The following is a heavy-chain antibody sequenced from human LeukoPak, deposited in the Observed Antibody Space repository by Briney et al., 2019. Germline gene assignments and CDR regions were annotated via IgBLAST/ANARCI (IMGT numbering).Heavy chain of an antibody. V-gene: IGHV4-59*13. CDR1: GGSISSYY. CDR3: ARETVTGTTGFDY. J-gene: IGHJ4*02. Sequence: SETLSLTCTVSGGSISSYYWSWIRQPPGKGLEWIGYIYYSGSINYNPSLKSRVTISVDTSKNQFSLKLSSVTAADTAVYYCARETVTGTTGFDYWGQGTLVTVSS. D-gene: IGHD1-7*01. CDR2: IYYSGSI.